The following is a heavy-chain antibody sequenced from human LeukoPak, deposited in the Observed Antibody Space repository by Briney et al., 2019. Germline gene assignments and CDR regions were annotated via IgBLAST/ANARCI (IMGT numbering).Heavy chain of an antibody. CDR3: ARGGTRGYSGYGPEY. D-gene: IGHD5-12*01. J-gene: IGHJ4*02. Sequence: GTSLRLSCAASGFTFSSFPMHWVRQAPGKGLEWVAVISDDGSNKYDADSVKGRFTISRDNSKNTLYMQMSSLRVEDTAVYYCARGGTRGYSGYGPEYWGQGTLVTVSS. CDR2: ISDDGSNK. CDR1: GFTFSSFP. V-gene: IGHV3-30-3*01.